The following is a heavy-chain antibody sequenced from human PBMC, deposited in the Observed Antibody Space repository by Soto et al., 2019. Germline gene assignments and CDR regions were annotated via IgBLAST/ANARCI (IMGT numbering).Heavy chain of an antibody. CDR1: GGSISSYY. CDR3: ARQDGYYYYMDV. V-gene: IGHV4-59*08. CDR2: VFYTGST. Sequence: SETLSLTCKLSGGSISSYYWSWIRQPPGEALEWIGYVFYTGSTNYNPSLKSRVLISVDTSKNQFSLELRSVTAADTAAYYCARQDGYYYYMDVWGKGTTVTVSS. J-gene: IGHJ6*03.